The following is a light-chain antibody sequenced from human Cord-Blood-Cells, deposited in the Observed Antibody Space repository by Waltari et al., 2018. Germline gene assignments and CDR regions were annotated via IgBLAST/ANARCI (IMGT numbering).Light chain of an antibody. CDR3: CSYAGSSTVV. CDR1: SSDVGSYNR. J-gene: IGLJ2*01. V-gene: IGLV2-23*01. Sequence: QSALTQPASVSGSPGPSITIYCTGTSSDVGSYNRVYWYQQHPGKAPKLMIYEGSKRPSGVSNRFSGSKSGNTASLTISGLQAEDEADYYCCSYAGSSTVVFGGGTKLTVL. CDR2: EGS.